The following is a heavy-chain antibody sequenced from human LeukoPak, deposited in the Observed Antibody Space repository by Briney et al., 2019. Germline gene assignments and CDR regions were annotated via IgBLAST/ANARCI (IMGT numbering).Heavy chain of an antibody. V-gene: IGHV3-30*18. CDR1: GFTFSSYG. CDR2: ISYDGSNK. CDR3: AKGKQQLVREYFQH. Sequence: QAGGSLRLSCAASGFTFSSYGMHWVRQAPGKGLEWVAVISYDGSNKYYADSVKGRFTISRDNSKNTLYLQMNSLRAEDTAVYYCAKGKQQLVREYFQHWGQGTLVTVSS. J-gene: IGHJ1*01. D-gene: IGHD6-13*01.